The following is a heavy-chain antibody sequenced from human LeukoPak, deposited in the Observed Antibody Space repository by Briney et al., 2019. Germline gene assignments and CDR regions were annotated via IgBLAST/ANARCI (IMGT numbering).Heavy chain of an antibody. CDR3: TRDMSPAHC. CDR2: INGDGSST. CDR1: GFTFSSYW. Sequence: GGSLRLSCAASGFTFSSYWMHWVRQAPGKGLVWFSRINGDGSSTTYADSVKGRFTISRDNAKNMLYLQMNSLRVEDTAVYYCTRDMSPAHCWGQGTLVTVSS. V-gene: IGHV3-74*03. J-gene: IGHJ4*02. D-gene: IGHD3-10*02.